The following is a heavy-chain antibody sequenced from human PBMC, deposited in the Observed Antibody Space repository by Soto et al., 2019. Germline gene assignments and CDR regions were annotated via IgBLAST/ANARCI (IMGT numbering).Heavy chain of an antibody. V-gene: IGHV3-30-3*01. CDR3: ARTYYDILTADMDV. Sequence: QVQLVESGGGVVQPGRSLRLSCAASGFTFSSYAMHWVRQAPGKGLEWVAVISYDGSNKYYADSVKGRFTISRDNSKNTLYLQVNSLRAEDTAVYYCARTYYDILTADMDVWGQGTTVTVSS. CDR2: ISYDGSNK. J-gene: IGHJ6*02. CDR1: GFTFSSYA. D-gene: IGHD3-9*01.